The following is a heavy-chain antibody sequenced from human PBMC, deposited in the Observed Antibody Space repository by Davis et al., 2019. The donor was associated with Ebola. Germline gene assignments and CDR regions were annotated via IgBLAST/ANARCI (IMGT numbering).Heavy chain of an antibody. J-gene: IGHJ4*02. CDR3: AKQRGVGAIDYDY. V-gene: IGHV3-23*01. CDR1: GFTFSRYA. D-gene: IGHD1-26*01. CDR2: ISGSGSNT. Sequence: GGSLRLSCAASGFTFSRYAMSWVRQAPGKGLEWVSVISGSGSNTYYAESLRGRFTTFRDNPKNTLYLQMNSLRADDTAVYYCAKQRGVGAIDYDYWGRGTVVTVSS.